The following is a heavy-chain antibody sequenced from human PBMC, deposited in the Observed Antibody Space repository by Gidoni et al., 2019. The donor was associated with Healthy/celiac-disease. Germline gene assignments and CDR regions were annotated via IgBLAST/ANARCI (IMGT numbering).Heavy chain of an antibody. D-gene: IGHD1-26*01. CDR1: GFTFSDHY. J-gene: IGHJ3*02. Sequence: EVQLVESGGGLVQPGGSLRLSCAASGFTFSDHYMDWVRQAPGKGLEWVGRTRNKANSYTTEYAASVKGRFTISRDDSKNSLYLQMNSLKTEDTAVYYCARDGMGATLDAFDIWGQGTMVTVSS. CDR2: TRNKANSYTT. V-gene: IGHV3-72*01. CDR3: ARDGMGATLDAFDI.